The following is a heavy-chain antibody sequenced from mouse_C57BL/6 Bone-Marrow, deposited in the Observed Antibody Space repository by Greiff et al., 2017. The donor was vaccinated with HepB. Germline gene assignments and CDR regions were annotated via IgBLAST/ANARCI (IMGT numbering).Heavy chain of an antibody. Sequence: EVKLMESGEGLVKPGGSLKLSCAASGFTFSSYAMSWVRQTPEKRLEWVAYISSGGDYIYYADTVKGRFTISRDNARNTLYLQMSSLKSEDTAMYYCTRGGGTWFAYWGEGTLVTVSA. CDR3: TRGGGTWFAY. D-gene: IGHD1-1*02. V-gene: IGHV5-9-1*02. J-gene: IGHJ3*01. CDR1: GFTFSSYA. CDR2: ISSGGDYI.